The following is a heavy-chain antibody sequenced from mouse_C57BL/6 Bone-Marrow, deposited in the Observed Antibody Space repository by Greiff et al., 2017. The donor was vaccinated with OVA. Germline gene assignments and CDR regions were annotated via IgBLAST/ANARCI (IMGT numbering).Heavy chain of an antibody. CDR3: ARSYYGSSYAMDY. CDR1: GYTFTSYT. Sequence: QVQLQQSGAELARPGASVKMSCKASGYTFTSYTMHWVKQRPGQGLEWIGYINPSSGYTKYNQKFKDKATLTADKSSSTAYMQLSSLTSEDSAVYDCARSYYGSSYAMDYWGQGTSVTVSS. J-gene: IGHJ4*01. CDR2: INPSSGYT. V-gene: IGHV1-4*01. D-gene: IGHD1-1*01.